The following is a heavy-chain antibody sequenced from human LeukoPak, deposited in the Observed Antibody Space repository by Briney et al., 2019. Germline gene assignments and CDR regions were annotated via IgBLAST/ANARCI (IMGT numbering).Heavy chain of an antibody. V-gene: IGHV3-30*04. Sequence: PGGSLRLSCAASGFTFSSYAMHWVRQAPGKGLEWVAVISYDGSNKYYAGSVKGRFTISRDNSKNTLYLQMNSLRAEDTAVYYCAKDHLSGYDYYYYGMDVWGQGTTVTVSS. CDR3: AKDHLSGYDYYYYGMDV. D-gene: IGHD3-22*01. CDR1: GFTFSSYA. CDR2: ISYDGSNK. J-gene: IGHJ6*02.